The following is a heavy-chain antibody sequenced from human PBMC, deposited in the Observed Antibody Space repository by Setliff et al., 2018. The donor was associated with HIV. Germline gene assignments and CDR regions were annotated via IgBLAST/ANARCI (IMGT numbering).Heavy chain of an antibody. CDR1: GGSLTNYY. CDR3: ARTEDYSYGDAPFDY. D-gene: IGHD5-18*01. J-gene: IGHJ4*01. Sequence: SETLSLTCALYGGSLTNYYWTWIRKSPGKGLEWIGYIYYSGSTNYNPSLKSRVTISVDTSKNQFSLKLSSVTAADTAVYYCARTEDYSYGDAPFDYWGHGTLVTVSS. V-gene: IGHV4-59*01. CDR2: IYYSGST.